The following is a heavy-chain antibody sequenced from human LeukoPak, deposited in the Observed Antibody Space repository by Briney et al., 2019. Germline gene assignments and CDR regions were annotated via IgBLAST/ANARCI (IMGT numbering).Heavy chain of an antibody. CDR3: AREGPRDYYYGMDV. CDR1: GYTFTRHA. CDR2: INTNTGNP. J-gene: IGHJ6*02. V-gene: IGHV7-4-1*02. Sequence: ASVKVSCKTSGYTFTRHAMNWVRQAPGQGLEWMGWINTNTGNPTYAQGFTGRFVFSLDTSVSTTYLQISSLKAEDTAVYYCAREGPRDYYYGMDVWGQGTTDTVSS.